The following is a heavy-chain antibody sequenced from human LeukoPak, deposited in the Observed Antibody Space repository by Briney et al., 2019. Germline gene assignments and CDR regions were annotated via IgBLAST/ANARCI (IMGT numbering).Heavy chain of an antibody. Sequence: GGSLRLSCAASGFTFSSYAMSWVRQAPGKGLEWVSAISGGGGSTYYADSVKGRFTISRDNSKNTLYLQMNSLRAEDTAVYYCAKDYDILTGYPHGAFDIWGQGTMVTVSS. J-gene: IGHJ3*02. CDR1: GFTFSSYA. V-gene: IGHV3-23*01. D-gene: IGHD3-9*01. CDR2: ISGGGGST. CDR3: AKDYDILTGYPHGAFDI.